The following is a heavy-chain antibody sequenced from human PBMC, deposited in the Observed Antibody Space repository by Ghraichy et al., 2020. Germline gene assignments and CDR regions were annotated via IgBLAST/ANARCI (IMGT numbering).Heavy chain of an antibody. V-gene: IGHV1-3*01. CDR3: ARDGWGNPDAFDI. J-gene: IGHJ3*02. CDR2: INGGNGNT. Sequence: ASVKASCKASGYTFTSYAMHWVRQAPGQGLEWMGWINGGNGNTNYAQKFQGRVTFTRDTSASTAYMELNSLTSEDTAVYYCARDGWGNPDAFDIWGQGTVVTGSS. D-gene: IGHD3-16*01. CDR1: GYTFTSYA.